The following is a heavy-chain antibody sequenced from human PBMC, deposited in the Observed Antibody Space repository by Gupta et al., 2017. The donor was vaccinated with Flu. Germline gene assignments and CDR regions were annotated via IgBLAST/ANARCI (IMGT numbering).Heavy chain of an antibody. J-gene: IGHJ4*02. Sequence: WVRQAPGQGLEWMGWINPNSGGTNYAQKFQGRVTMTRDTSISTAYMELSRLRSDDTAVYYCAREGGYSYGPHWGQGTLVTVAS. CDR2: INPNSGGT. D-gene: IGHD5-18*01. V-gene: IGHV1-2*02. CDR3: AREGGYSYGPH.